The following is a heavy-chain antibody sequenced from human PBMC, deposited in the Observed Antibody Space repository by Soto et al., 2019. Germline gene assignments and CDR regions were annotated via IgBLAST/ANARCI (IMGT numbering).Heavy chain of an antibody. CDR2: INHSGST. CDR3: ARHKSRGYCSGVSCYYYYYYGMDV. J-gene: IGHJ6*02. D-gene: IGHD2-15*01. CDR1: GGSFSGYY. Sequence: QVQLQQWGAGLLKPSETLSLTCAVYGGSFSGYYWSWIRQPPGKGLEWIGEINHSGSTNYNPSLKSRVTISVDTSKNQFSLKLSSVTAADTAVYYCARHKSRGYCSGVSCYYYYYYGMDVWGQGTTVTVSS. V-gene: IGHV4-34*01.